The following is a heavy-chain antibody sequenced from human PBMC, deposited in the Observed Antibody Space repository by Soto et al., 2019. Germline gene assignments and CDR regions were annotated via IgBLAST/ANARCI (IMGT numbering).Heavy chain of an antibody. CDR1: GFIFSAYG. CDR2: ISYDGNNE. Sequence: GGSLRLSCAASGFIFSAYGIHWVRQAPGKGLEWVAVISYDGNNEHYADSVKGRFAISRDNSKNTLFLQMSSLGAEDTAVYYCAKDTYYHDTTGYYVFDYWGQGTLVTVSS. CDR3: AKDTYYHDTTGYYVFDY. D-gene: IGHD3-22*01. V-gene: IGHV3-30*18. J-gene: IGHJ4*02.